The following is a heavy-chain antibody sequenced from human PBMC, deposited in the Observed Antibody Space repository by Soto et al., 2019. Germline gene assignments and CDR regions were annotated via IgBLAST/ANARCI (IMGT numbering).Heavy chain of an antibody. CDR1: GFSLSTSGVG. CDR3: ALCTGISGSCDFDY. D-gene: IGHD2-15*01. Sequence: QITLKESGPALVKPTQTLTLTCTFSGFSLSTSGVGVGWIRQPPGKALEWLALIYWDDDKRYSPSLKSRLTITKDTSKNQVVLTMTNMDPVDTATYYCALCTGISGSCDFDYWGQGTLVTVSS. CDR2: IYWDDDK. V-gene: IGHV2-5*02. J-gene: IGHJ4*02.